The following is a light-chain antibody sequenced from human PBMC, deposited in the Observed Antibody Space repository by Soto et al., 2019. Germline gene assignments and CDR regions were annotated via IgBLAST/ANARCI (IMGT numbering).Light chain of an antibody. V-gene: IGKV3-20*01. CDR1: QSVSSSY. J-gene: IGKJ2*01. Sequence: EIVLTQSPGTLSLSPGERATLSCRASQSVSSSYLAWYQQKPGQAPRHLIYGASNRATGIPERFSGSGSGTDFTLTISRLEPEDFAVYYCQQYDGSMYTFGQGTKLEFK. CDR3: QQYDGSMYT. CDR2: GAS.